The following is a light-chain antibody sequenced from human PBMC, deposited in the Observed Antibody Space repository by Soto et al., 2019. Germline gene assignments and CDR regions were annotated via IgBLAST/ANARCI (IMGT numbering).Light chain of an antibody. CDR1: ESLVHSTSKTF. CDR2: EIS. J-gene: IGKJ1*01. CDR3: LQATHFPWT. V-gene: IGKV2-24*01. Sequence: EIVMTQTPLSSPVTLGQPASISCRSSESLVHSTSKTFLSWFHQRPGQSPRLLIYEISKRLSGVPDRFSGSEAGTEFTLKISRVEPDDVGVYFCLQATHFPWTFAQGTKV.